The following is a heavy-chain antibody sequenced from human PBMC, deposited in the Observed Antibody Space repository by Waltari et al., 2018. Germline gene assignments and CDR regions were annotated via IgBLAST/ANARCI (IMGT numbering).Heavy chain of an antibody. D-gene: IGHD3-22*01. CDR1: GYTFTGYY. V-gene: IGHV1-2*04. J-gene: IGHJ4*02. CDR3: AREYYDSSGYYDY. CDR2: INPNMGGT. Sequence: QVQLVQSGAEVKKPGASVKVSCKASGYTFTGYYMHWVRQAPGQGLEWMGWINPNMGGTNYAQKFQGWVTMTRDTSISTAYMELSRLRSDDTAVYYCAREYYDSSGYYDYWGQGTLVTVSS.